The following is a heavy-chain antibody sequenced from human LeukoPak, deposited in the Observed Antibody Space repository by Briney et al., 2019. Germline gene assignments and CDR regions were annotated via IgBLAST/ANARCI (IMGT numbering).Heavy chain of an antibody. CDR2: IYHSGST. V-gene: IGHV4-4*02. CDR3: ARDGWFGELYGY. CDR1: GGTISSSNW. J-gene: IGHJ4*02. Sequence: SETLPLTCAVSGGTISSSNWGRWVRQPPGKGLEWIGAIYHSGSTNYNPSLKSRVTISVDTSKNQFSLKLSSVTAADTAVYYCARDGWFGELYGYWGQGTLVTVSS. D-gene: IGHD3-10*01.